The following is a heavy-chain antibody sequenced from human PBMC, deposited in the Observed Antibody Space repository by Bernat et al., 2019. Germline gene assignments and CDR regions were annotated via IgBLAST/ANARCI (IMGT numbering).Heavy chain of an antibody. CDR3: ARDPAGYSSGWVFDY. Sequence: QLQLVQSGAEVKKPGASVKVSCKASGYTFTGYYMHWLRQAPGQGLEWMGWINPNSGGTNYAQKFQGWVTMTRDTSISTAYMELSRLRSDDTAVYYCARDPAGYSSGWVFDYWGQGTLVTVSS. J-gene: IGHJ4*02. CDR2: INPNSGGT. D-gene: IGHD6-19*01. V-gene: IGHV1-2*04. CDR1: GYTFTGYY.